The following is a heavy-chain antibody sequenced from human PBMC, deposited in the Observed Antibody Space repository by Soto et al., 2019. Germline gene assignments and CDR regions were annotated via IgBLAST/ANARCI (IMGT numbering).Heavy chain of an antibody. CDR3: ARGGPKIVDSSGHYPHWFDP. Sequence: GGSLRLSCAASGFTFSSYAMHWVRQAPGKGLEWVAVISYDGGNKYYADSVKGRFTISRDNSKNTLYLQMNSLRAEDTAVYYCARGGPKIVDSSGHYPHWFDPWGQGTLVTVSS. D-gene: IGHD3-22*01. CDR2: ISYDGGNK. J-gene: IGHJ5*02. V-gene: IGHV3-30-3*01. CDR1: GFTFSSYA.